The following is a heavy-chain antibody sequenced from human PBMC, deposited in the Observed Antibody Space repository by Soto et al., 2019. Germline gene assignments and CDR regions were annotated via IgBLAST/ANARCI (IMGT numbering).Heavy chain of an antibody. V-gene: IGHV1-18*01. CDR3: ARDWDCTNSRCQNCFDP. D-gene: IGHD2-8*01. CDR2: ISGDDGHT. Sequence: QVQLVQSGAEVEKPGASVKVSCKASGYTFTKYGISWVRQAPGQGLEWMGWISGDDGHTNYGQKFQGRVTMTRDTSTSTVHMELRSQRSNETALYYCARDWDCTNSRCQNCFDPWGQGTLFIVSS. CDR1: GYTFTKYG. J-gene: IGHJ5*02.